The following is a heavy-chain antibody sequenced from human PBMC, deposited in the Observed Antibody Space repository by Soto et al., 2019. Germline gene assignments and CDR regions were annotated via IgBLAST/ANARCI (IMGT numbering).Heavy chain of an antibody. CDR3: AIVVVDIVATTVFDY. D-gene: IGHD5-12*01. CDR1: GGSFSSGVYS. V-gene: IGHV4-31*03. CDR2: IYYSGST. J-gene: IGHJ4*02. Sequence: SETLSLTCTVSGGSFSSGVYSWSWICQHPGKGLEWVGYIYYSGSTYYNPSLKSRVTISVDTSKNQFSLKLSSVTAADTAVYYCAIVVVDIVATTVFDYWGQGTLVTVSS.